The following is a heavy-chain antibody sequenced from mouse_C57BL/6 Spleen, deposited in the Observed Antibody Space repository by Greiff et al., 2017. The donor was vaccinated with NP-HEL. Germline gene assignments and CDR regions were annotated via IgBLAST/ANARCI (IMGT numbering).Heavy chain of an antibody. V-gene: IGHV1-59*01. J-gene: IGHJ3*01. CDR2: IDPSDSYT. Sequence: QVQLKQPGAELARPGTSVKLSCKASGYTFTSYWMHWVKQRPGQGLEWIGVIDPSDSYTNYNQKFKGKATLTVDTSSSTAYMQLSSLTSEDSAVYYCAREAYWGQGTLVTVSA. CDR3: AREAY. CDR1: GYTFTSYW.